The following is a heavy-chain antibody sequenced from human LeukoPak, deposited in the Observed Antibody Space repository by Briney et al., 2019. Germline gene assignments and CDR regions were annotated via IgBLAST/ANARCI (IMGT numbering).Heavy chain of an antibody. J-gene: IGHJ4*02. Sequence: GGSLRPSCAASGSTFSSYAMSWVRQAPGKGLEWVSAISGSGGSTYYADSVKGRFTISRDNSKNTLYLQMNSLRAEDTAVYYCAKDRSPQSGSYFVYWGQGTLVTVSS. V-gene: IGHV3-23*01. CDR1: GSTFSSYA. D-gene: IGHD1-26*01. CDR3: AKDRSPQSGSYFVY. CDR2: ISGSGGST.